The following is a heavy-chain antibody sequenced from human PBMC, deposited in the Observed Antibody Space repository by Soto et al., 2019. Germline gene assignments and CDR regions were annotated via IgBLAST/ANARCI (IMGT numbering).Heavy chain of an antibody. Sequence: GASVKVSCKASGYTFTSYGISWVRQAPGQGLEWMGWISAYNGNTNYAQKLQGRVTMTTDTSTSTAYMELRSLRSDDTAVYYCERGQGYFIACSYFFDYWGQGTLVTVSS. CDR3: ERGQGYFIACSYFFDY. D-gene: IGHD3-22*01. CDR2: ISAYNGNT. V-gene: IGHV1-18*01. J-gene: IGHJ4*02. CDR1: GYTFTSYG.